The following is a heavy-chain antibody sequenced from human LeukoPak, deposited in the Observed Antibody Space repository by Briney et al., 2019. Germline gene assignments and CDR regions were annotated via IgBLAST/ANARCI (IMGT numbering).Heavy chain of an antibody. V-gene: IGHV3-74*01. CDR2: INSGGTST. J-gene: IGHJ4*02. CDR1: GFTFSSYW. Sequence: GGSLRLSCAAPGFTFSSYWMHSVRQAPGKGLVWVSHINSGGTSTSYADSVKGRFTISRDNAKNTLYLQMNSLRAEDTAVYYCARGGGYSSGANEYWGQGTLVTVSS. D-gene: IGHD6-19*01. CDR3: ARGGGYSSGANEY.